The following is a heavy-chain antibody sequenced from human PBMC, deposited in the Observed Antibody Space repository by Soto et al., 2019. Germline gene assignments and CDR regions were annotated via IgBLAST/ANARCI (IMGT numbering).Heavy chain of an antibody. CDR1: GGSFNNYC. J-gene: IGHJ5*02. Sequence: QVRLQQWGAGLVRPSETLSLTCAVYGGSFNNYCWSWIRQPPGKGLEWIGEVCPGGRTNYSPTLKREVRMAVEGPKKQCALRLTSVTVADTAVYYCARGDYGQYDAYNWFDPWGQGNLVIVAS. CDR2: VCPGGRT. CDR3: ARGDYGQYDAYNWFDP. V-gene: IGHV4-34*02. D-gene: IGHD3-10*01.